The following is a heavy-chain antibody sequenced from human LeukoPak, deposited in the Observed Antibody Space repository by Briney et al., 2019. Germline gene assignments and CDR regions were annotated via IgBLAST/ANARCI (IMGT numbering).Heavy chain of an antibody. CDR2: ISYDGRNK. V-gene: IGHV3-30*04. CDR1: GFTFSSYA. J-gene: IGHJ4*02. D-gene: IGHD3-10*01. Sequence: GGSLRLSCAASGFTFSSYAMHWVRQAPGKGLEWVAVISYDGRNKYYADSVKGRFTISRDNSKNTLYLQMNSLRAEDTAVYYCAREFGGSGSYYPPFDYWGQGTLVTVSS. CDR3: AREFGGSGSYYPPFDY.